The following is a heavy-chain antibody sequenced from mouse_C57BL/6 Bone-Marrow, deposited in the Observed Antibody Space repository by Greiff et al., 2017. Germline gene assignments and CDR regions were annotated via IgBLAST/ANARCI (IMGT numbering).Heavy chain of an antibody. V-gene: IGHV1-82*01. CDR1: GYAFSSSW. Sequence: VQLQQSGPELVKPGASVKISCKASGYAFSSSWMNWVKQRPGQGLEWIGRIYPGDGDTNYNGKFKGKATLTADQSSSSAYMQLSSLTSEDSAVYFYARPHYYGSSYDYFDYWGQGTTLTVSS. CDR2: IYPGDGDT. J-gene: IGHJ2*01. CDR3: ARPHYYGSSYDYFDY. D-gene: IGHD1-1*01.